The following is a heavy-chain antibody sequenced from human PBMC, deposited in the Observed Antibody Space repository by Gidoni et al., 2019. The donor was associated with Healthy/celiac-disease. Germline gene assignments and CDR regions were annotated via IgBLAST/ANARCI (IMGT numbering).Heavy chain of an antibody. CDR2: IIPIFGTA. CDR3: ARVGGGLDSYYYDSSGYFDY. Sequence: QVQLVQSGAEVKKPGSSVKGSCKASGGTFSSYAISWVRQAPGQGLEWMGGIIPIFGTANYAQKFQGRVTITADESTSTAYMELSSLRSEDTAVYYCARVGGGLDSYYYDSSGYFDYWGQGTLVTVSS. CDR1: GGTFSSYA. D-gene: IGHD3-22*01. V-gene: IGHV1-69*01. J-gene: IGHJ4*02.